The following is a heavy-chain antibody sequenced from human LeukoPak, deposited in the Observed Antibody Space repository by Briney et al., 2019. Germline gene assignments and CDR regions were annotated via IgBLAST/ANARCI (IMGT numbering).Heavy chain of an antibody. CDR3: ARVPGDY. CDR1: GFTFSSYS. Sequence: GGSLRLSCAASGFTFSSYSMSWVRQAPGKGLEWVPSISSSTNYIYYADSVKGRFTISRDNAKNSLYLQMNSLRIEDTAVYYCARVPGDYWGQGTLVTVSS. J-gene: IGHJ4*02. CDR2: ISSSTNYI. V-gene: IGHV3-21*01.